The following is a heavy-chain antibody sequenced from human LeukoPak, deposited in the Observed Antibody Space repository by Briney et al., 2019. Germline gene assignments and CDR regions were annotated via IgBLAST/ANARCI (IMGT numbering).Heavy chain of an antibody. CDR1: GFTVSSTY. CDR3: AKEAYRYGYFDY. J-gene: IGHJ4*02. Sequence: GGSLRLSCAASGFTVSSTYMSWVRQAPGKGLEWVALISYDGINKNYADSVKGRFTISRDNSKTTLYLQMNSLRAEDTAVYYCAKEAYRYGYFDYWGQGILVTVSS. D-gene: IGHD5-18*01. CDR2: ISYDGINK. V-gene: IGHV3-30*18.